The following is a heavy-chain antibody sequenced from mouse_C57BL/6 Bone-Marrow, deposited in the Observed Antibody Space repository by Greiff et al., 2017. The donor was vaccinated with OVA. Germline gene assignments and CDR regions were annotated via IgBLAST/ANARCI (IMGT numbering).Heavy chain of an antibody. V-gene: IGHV1-80*01. J-gene: IGHJ2*01. CDR1: GYAFSSYW. D-gene: IGHD2-1*01. CDR3: ASQRGYYGNFFDY. CDR2: IYPGDGDT. Sequence: LVESGAELVKPGASVKISCKASGYAFSSYWMNWVTQRPGKGLEWIGQIYPGDGDTNYNGKFKGKATLTADKSSSTAYMQLSSLTSEGSAVYFCASQRGYYGNFFDYWGQGTTLTVSS.